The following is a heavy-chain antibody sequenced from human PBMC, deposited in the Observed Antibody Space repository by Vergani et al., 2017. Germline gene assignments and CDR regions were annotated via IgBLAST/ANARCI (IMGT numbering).Heavy chain of an antibody. V-gene: IGHV3-23*01. D-gene: IGHD6-19*01. J-gene: IGHJ4*02. CDR1: GFTFSACP. CDR3: AKDPDGSGSYAADY. Sequence: EVQLLQSGGGVIQPGGSVRLSCAASGFTFSACPMTWVRQAPGKGLEWVSAISARYPSTYYADSVKGRFTISRDNSKNMLYLQMNSLRAEDTALYYCAKDPDGSGSYAADYWGQGTLVTVSS. CDR2: ISARYPST.